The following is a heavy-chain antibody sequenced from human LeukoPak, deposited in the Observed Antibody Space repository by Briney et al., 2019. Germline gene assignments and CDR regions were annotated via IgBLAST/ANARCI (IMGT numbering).Heavy chain of an antibody. CDR2: ISSSTSRI. D-gene: IGHD3-10*01. Sequence: GGSLRLSCGASGFTFNSYSMNWVRQAPGKGLEWVSYISSSTSRIYYADSVKGRFTISRDNSKNTLFLQMNSLRAGDTAVYYCARGTVTMVDYWGQGTLVTVSS. V-gene: IGHV3-48*01. J-gene: IGHJ4*02. CDR3: ARGTVTMVDY. CDR1: GFTFNSYS.